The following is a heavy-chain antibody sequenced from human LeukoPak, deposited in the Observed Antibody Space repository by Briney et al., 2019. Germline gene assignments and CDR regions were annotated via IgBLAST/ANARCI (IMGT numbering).Heavy chain of an antibody. D-gene: IGHD6-19*01. J-gene: IGHJ4*02. CDR1: GFTFSSYA. CDR2: ISGSGGST. CDR3: AKDSRIAVAGRGDLDY. Sequence: TGASLRLSCAASGFTFSSYAMSWVRQAPGKGLEWVSAISGSGGSTYYADSVKGRFTISRDNSKNTLCQQMNSLRAEDTAVYYCAKDSRIAVAGRGDLDYWGQGTLVTVSS. V-gene: IGHV3-23*01.